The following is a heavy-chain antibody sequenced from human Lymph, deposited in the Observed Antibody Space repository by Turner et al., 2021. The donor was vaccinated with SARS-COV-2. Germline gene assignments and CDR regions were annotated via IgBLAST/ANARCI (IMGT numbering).Heavy chain of an antibody. CDR3: ARGPPQGWDVPGFDY. V-gene: IGHV4-39*01. CDR1: GGSITNSSYN. CDR2: IYGSGST. J-gene: IGHJ4*02. D-gene: IGHD6-19*01. Sequence: QLQLQDSGPGLVKHTETLSLTCTVSGGSITNSSYNWGWIRQPPGKGLEWIGNIYGSGSTYDSPSLKSRLTISVDTSKDQFSLKLSSVTASDTAVFYCARGPPQGWDVPGFDYWGQGTLVTVSS.